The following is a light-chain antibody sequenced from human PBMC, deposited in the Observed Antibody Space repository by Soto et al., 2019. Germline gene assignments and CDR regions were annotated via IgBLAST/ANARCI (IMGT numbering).Light chain of an antibody. CDR1: QSISSW. CDR2: DVS. Sequence: DIQMTQSPSTLSASVGDRVTITCRASQSISSWLAWYQQKPGKAPKLLIYDVSNVESGVPSRFSGSGSGTEITLTISSLQPDDVATYYCQQYNTFWTFGQGTKVDIK. V-gene: IGKV1-5*01. J-gene: IGKJ1*01. CDR3: QQYNTFWT.